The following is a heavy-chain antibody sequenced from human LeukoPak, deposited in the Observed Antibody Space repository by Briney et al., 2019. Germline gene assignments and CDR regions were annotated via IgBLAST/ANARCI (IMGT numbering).Heavy chain of an antibody. J-gene: IGHJ4*02. CDR3: ARDGGDRPFPYPSSSSDY. D-gene: IGHD2-21*01. V-gene: IGHV3-21*01. CDR1: GFTFSSYS. Sequence: GGSLRLSCAASGFTFSSYSMIGAREAPGKGREGVSSISSSSSYIYYADSVKGRFTTSRDNANNSLYLQMNSLRAEDTAVYYCARDGGDRPFPYPSSSSDYWGQGTLVTVSS. CDR2: ISSSSSYI.